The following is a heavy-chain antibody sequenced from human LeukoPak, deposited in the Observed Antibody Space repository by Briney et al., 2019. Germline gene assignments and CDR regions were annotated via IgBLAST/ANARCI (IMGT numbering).Heavy chain of an antibody. CDR2: IFYSGGT. J-gene: IGHJ6*02. D-gene: IGHD3-10*01. CDR3: ATNYPPYGLLWFNYGMDV. V-gene: IGHV4-59*12. CDR1: GGSISNYY. Sequence: PSETLSLTCTVSGGSISNYYGSWIPQPPGKGLEWIGYIFYSGGTNYNPSLKSRVTISADTSKNQFSLKLSSVTAADTAVYYCATNYPPYGLLWFNYGMDVWGQGTTVTVSS.